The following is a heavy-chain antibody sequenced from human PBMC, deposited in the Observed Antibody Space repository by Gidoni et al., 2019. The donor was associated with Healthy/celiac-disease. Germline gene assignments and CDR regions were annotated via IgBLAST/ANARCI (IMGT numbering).Heavy chain of an antibody. J-gene: IGHJ3*02. Sequence: QLQLQESGPGLVKPSETLSLTCTVSGGSISSSSYYWGWIRQPPGKGLEWIGSIYYSGSTYYNPSLKSRVTISVDTSKNQFSLKLSSVTAADTAVYYCARRCLSDAFDIWGLGTMVTVSS. CDR2: IYYSGST. V-gene: IGHV4-39*01. CDR3: ARRCLSDAFDI. CDR1: GGSISSSSYY.